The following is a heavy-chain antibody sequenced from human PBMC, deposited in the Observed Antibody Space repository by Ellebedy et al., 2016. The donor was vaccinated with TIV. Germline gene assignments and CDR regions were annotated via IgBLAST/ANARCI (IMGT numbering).Heavy chain of an antibody. V-gene: IGHV1-69*13. D-gene: IGHD4-11*01. CDR1: GGTFKTYT. CDR3: ARGKDSGNYVGWFDP. CDR2: ILPISPTP. Sequence: ASVKVSCKASGGTFKTYTVTWVRQAPGQGLERVGGILPISPTPNYAQKFQGRVTITADESANIVYMELSSLSSEDTAVYYCARGKDSGNYVGWFDPWGQGTLVTVSS. J-gene: IGHJ5*02.